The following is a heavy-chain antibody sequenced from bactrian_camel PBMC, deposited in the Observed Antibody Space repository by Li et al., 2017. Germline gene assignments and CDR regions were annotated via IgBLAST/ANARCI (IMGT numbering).Heavy chain of an antibody. V-gene: IGHV3S53*01. J-gene: IGHJ4*01. Sequence: HVQLVESGGGSVQAGGSLRLSCAASGDVDTIYCMAWFRQLPGKEREAVATIDDDGRRSYTDSVKGRFTISQDKAKNALYLQMNRLNPEDTAMYYCAADSRVRLCTYRQYDYTYWGQGTQVTVS. D-gene: IGHD3*01. CDR1: GDVDTIYC. CDR2: IDDDGRR. CDR3: AADSRVRLCTYRQYDYTY.